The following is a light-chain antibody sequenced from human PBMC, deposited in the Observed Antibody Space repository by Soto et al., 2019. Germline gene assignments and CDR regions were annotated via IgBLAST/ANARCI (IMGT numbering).Light chain of an antibody. CDR1: SSNIGRNY. CDR3: ATWDDNLNGLV. Sequence: QSVLTQPPSASGAPGQRVTISCSGSSSNIGRNYVNWYQRLPGTAPKLLIYSDNQGPSGVPDRFSGSKSGTSASLAISGRQSEDEADYYCATWDDNLNGLVFGGGTKVTVL. CDR2: SDN. V-gene: IGLV1-44*01. J-gene: IGLJ3*02.